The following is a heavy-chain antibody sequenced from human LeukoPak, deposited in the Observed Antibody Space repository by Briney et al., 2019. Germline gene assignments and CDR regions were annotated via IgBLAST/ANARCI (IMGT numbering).Heavy chain of an antibody. V-gene: IGHV3-30*03. CDR3: TRGMLRQPPDY. CDR1: GFTFSGYV. J-gene: IGHJ4*02. Sequence: GGSLRLSCAASGFTFSGYVMHWVRAAPGKGLERGTAISVEETYKFYADSVKGRFTISRDNSKTTLYLQMNSLRVEDTAIYYCTRGMLRQPPDYWGQGMLVTVSS. D-gene: IGHD3-10*02. CDR2: ISVEETYK.